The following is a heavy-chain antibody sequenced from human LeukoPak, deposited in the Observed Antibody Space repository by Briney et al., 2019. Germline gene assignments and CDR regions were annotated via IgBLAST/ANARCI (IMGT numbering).Heavy chain of an antibody. CDR3: AKGIAAAGTVWGGYYGMDV. CDR2: ISGSGGST. Sequence: PGGSLRLSCAASGFTFSSYAMSWARQAPGKGLEWVSAISGSGGSTYYTDSVKGRFTISRDNSKSTLYLQMNSLRAEDTAVYYCAKGIAAAGTVWGGYYGMDVWGQGTTVTVSS. J-gene: IGHJ6*02. D-gene: IGHD6-13*01. V-gene: IGHV3-23*01. CDR1: GFTFSSYA.